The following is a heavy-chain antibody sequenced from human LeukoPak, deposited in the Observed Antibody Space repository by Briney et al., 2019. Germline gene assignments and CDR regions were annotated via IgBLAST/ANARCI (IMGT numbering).Heavy chain of an antibody. Sequence: PGGSLRLSCAASGFTFSSYWMSWVRQAPGKGLEWVANIKQDGSEEYHVDSVKGRFTISRDNAKNSLYLQMNSLRAEDTAVYYCARDDYYDSSGYYTNWFDPWGQGTLVTVSS. CDR1: GFTFSSYW. CDR2: IKQDGSEE. D-gene: IGHD3-22*01. V-gene: IGHV3-7*01. CDR3: ARDDYYDSSGYYTNWFDP. J-gene: IGHJ5*02.